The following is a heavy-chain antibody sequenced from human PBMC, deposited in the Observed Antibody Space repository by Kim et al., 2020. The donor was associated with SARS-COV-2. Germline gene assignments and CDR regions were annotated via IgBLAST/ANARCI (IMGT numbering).Heavy chain of an antibody. V-gene: IGHV3-21*01. D-gene: IGHD3-22*01. CDR3: ARIDIDSSVYAPYFDY. CDR2: ITGRSSYI. CDR1: GFTFSSYS. Sequence: WGSLRLSCAASGFTFSSYSMTWVRQSPGKGLEWVSSITGRSSYIYYADSVKGRFTISRDNAKNSLYLQMNSLRAEDTAVYYCARIDIDSSVYAPYFDYCGQGTLVTVYS. J-gene: IGHJ4*02.